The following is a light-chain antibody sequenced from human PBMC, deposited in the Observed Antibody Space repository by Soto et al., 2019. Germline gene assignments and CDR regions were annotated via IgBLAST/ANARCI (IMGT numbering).Light chain of an antibody. CDR2: DVN. J-gene: IGLJ1*01. CDR1: SSDIGAYNY. CDR3: TSYTRSSTYV. V-gene: IGLV2-14*03. Sequence: LTQPASVSGAPGQSITISCTGTSSDIGAYNYVSWYQQHPGKAPKLMIYDVNNRPSGVSNRFSGSKSGNTASLTISGLQAEDEADYFCTSYTRSSTYVFGTGTKVTVL.